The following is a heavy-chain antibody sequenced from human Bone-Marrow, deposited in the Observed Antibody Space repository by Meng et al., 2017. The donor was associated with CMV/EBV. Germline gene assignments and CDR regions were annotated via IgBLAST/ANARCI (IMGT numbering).Heavy chain of an antibody. D-gene: IGHD3-10*01. V-gene: IGHV3-21*01. Sequence: GESLKISCAASGFTFSSYSMNWVRQAPGKGLEWVSSISSSSSYIYYADSLKGRFTITRDNAKNSLYLQMKSLRAEDTAVYYCARDCKVVRGVISRPYYHYYGMDVWGQGTTVTVSS. CDR2: ISSSSSYI. J-gene: IGHJ6*02. CDR3: ARDCKVVRGVISRPYYHYYGMDV. CDR1: GFTFSSYS.